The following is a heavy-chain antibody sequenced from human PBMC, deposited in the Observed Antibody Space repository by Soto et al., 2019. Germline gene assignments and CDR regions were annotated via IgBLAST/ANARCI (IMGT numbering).Heavy chain of an antibody. V-gene: IGHV4-30-2*01. CDR2: IYHSGST. CDR1: GGSISSGGYS. J-gene: IGHJ1*01. Sequence: PSETLSLTCAVSGGSISSGGYSWSWIRQPPGKGLEWIGYIYHSGSTYYNPSLKSRVTISVDRSKNQFSLKLSSVTAADTAVYYCARDGGTAIFQHWGQGTLVTVSS. D-gene: IGHD2-21*02. CDR3: ARDGGTAIFQH.